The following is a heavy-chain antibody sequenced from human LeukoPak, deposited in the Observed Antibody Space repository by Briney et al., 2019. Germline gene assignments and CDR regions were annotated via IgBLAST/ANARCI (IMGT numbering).Heavy chain of an antibody. CDR2: IYYSGST. CDR1: GGSISSSSYY. Sequence: NPSETLSLTCTVSGGSISSSSYYWGWIRQPPGKGLAWIGSIYYSGSTYYNPSLKSRVTISVDTSKYQFSLKLSSVTAADTAVYYCARPGTAMATDAFDIWGPGTMVTVSS. D-gene: IGHD5-18*01. V-gene: IGHV4-39*01. J-gene: IGHJ3*02. CDR3: ARPGTAMATDAFDI.